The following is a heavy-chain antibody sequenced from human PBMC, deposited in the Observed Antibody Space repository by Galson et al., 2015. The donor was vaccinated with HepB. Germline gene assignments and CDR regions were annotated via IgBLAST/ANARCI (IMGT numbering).Heavy chain of an antibody. J-gene: IGHJ6*02. D-gene: IGHD3-16*01. CDR1: GYTFTSYA. V-gene: IGHV1-2*02. Sequence: SVKVSCKASGYTFTSYAMNWVRQAPGQGLEWMGWINPNSGGTNYAQKFQGRVTMTRDTSISTAYMELSRLRSDDTAVDYCARDLAGLLGLGTYGMDVWGQGTTVTVSS. CDR2: INPNSGGT. CDR3: ARDLAGLLGLGTYGMDV.